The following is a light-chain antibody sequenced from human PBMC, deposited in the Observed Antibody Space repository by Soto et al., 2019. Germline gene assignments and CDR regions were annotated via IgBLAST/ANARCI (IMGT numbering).Light chain of an antibody. J-gene: IGKJ2*01. V-gene: IGKV1-39*01. CDR2: AAA. Sequence: DIQMTQSPSSLSASVGDRVAITCRASQSINSYLNWYQQKPGKAPKLLIYAAASLQSGVPSKFSGSGSGTDFTLTISSLQSEDFATYYCQQSSSIPYTFGQGTKLEIK. CDR3: QQSSSIPYT. CDR1: QSINSY.